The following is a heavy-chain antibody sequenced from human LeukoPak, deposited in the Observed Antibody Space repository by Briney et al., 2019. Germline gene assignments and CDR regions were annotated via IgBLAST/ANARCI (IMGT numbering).Heavy chain of an antibody. CDR2: SNDSGST. Sequence: SETLSLTCVVNGGSFSGSYWSWIPQPPGKGLEWVGESNDSGSTKYNSSLKSRVTISVDTSKKQFSLTLSSVTAADTAVYYCARVRVWFGHNWIDPWGRGTLVTVSS. J-gene: IGHJ5*02. CDR3: ARVRVWFGHNWIDP. D-gene: IGHD3-10*01. V-gene: IGHV4-34*01. CDR1: GGSFSGSY.